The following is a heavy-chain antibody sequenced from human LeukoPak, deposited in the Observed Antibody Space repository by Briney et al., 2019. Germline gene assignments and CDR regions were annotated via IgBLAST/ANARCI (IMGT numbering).Heavy chain of an antibody. D-gene: IGHD5-12*01. V-gene: IGHV4-39*07. CDR3: ARESGYGFDY. Sequence: SETLSLICTVSGGSISSGTHYWGWIRQPPGKGLEWIGSIYYTGSTYDSPSLKSRVTISVDRSKNQFSLKLSSVTAADTAVYYCARESGYGFDYWGQGTLVTVSS. J-gene: IGHJ4*02. CDR1: GGSISSGTHY. CDR2: IYYTGST.